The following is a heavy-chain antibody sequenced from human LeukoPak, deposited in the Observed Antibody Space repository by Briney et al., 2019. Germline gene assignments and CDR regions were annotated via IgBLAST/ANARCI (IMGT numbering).Heavy chain of an antibody. J-gene: IGHJ4*02. CDR1: GVSISSSSYY. CDR3: ARGRITIHWGPQYYFDY. V-gene: IGHV4-39*07. CDR2: IYYSGST. Sequence: SETLSLTCTVSGVSISSSSYYWGWIRQPPGKGLEWIGSIYYSGSTYYNPSLKSRVTISVDTSKNQFSLKLSSVTAADTAVYYCARGRITIHWGPQYYFDYWGQGTLVTVSS. D-gene: IGHD3-9*01.